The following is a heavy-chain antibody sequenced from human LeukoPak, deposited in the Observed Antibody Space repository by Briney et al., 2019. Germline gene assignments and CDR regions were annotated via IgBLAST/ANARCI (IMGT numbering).Heavy chain of an antibody. CDR3: ARADSGYEGASYLSTF. D-gene: IGHD5-12*01. CDR1: GYTFTGYY. CDR2: INPNSGGT. V-gene: IGHV1-2*02. Sequence: GASVKVSCKASGYTFTGYYMHWVRQAPGQGLEWMGWINPNSGGTNYAQKFQGRVTMTRDTSISTAYMELSRLRSDDTAVYYCARADSGYEGASYLSTFWGQGTLVTVSS. J-gene: IGHJ4*02.